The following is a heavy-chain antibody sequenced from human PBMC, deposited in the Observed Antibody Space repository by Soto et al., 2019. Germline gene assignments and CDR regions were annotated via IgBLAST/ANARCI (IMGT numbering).Heavy chain of an antibody. CDR2: LSGSGGTT. V-gene: IGHV3-23*01. CDR1: GFTFSTYA. D-gene: IGHD3-10*01. CDR3: AKQRAGYGSGSDTFYFDF. J-gene: IGHJ4*02. Sequence: GGSLRLSCATSGFTFSTYAMNWVRQAPGKGLEWVSALSGSGGTTYYADSVRGRFTISRDNSKNTLFLQMSSLRAEDTALYYCAKQRAGYGSGSDTFYFDFWGQGTLVTVSS.